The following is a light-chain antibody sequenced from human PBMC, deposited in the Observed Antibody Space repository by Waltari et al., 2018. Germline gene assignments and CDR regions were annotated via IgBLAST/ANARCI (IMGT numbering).Light chain of an antibody. CDR1: NIGTKS. J-gene: IGLJ3*02. CDR3: QVWDSNSDHLVM. V-gene: IGLV3-21*02. Sequence: SYVVTQPPSVSVAPGQTARITCGGNNIGTKSVHGYQQKPGQAPVLVVYDDIDRPSGISERFSGSNSGNTATLTISRVEAGDEADYYCQVWDSNSDHLVMFGGGTKLTVL. CDR2: DDI.